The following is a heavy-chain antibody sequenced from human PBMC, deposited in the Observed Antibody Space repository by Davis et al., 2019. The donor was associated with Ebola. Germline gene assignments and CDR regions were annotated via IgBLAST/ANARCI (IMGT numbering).Heavy chain of an antibody. D-gene: IGHD1-7*01. CDR2: INHSGST. CDR1: GGSISSGGYY. Sequence: SETLSLTCTVSGGSISSGGYYWSWIRQPPGKGLEWIGEINHSGSTNYNPSLKSPVTISVDTSKNQFSLKLSSVTAADTAVYYCAGRGRTGTTRVSYYYYGMDVWGKGTTVTVSS. CDR3: AGRGRTGTTRVSYYYYGMDV. V-gene: IGHV4-39*07. J-gene: IGHJ6*04.